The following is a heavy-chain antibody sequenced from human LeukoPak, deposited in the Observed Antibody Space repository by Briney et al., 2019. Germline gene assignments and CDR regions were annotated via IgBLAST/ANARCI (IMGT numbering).Heavy chain of an antibody. J-gene: IGHJ6*02. Sequence: SETLSLICTVSGGSINSNYWNWIRQPPGKGLEWIGHIYYSGSTNYSPSLNSRVTISLDTSKNQFSLEMRSVTAADTAVYYCARDIVGTYGMDVWGQGTSVTVSS. CDR1: GGSINSNY. CDR2: IYYSGST. D-gene: IGHD2-15*01. CDR3: ARDIVGTYGMDV. V-gene: IGHV4-59*01.